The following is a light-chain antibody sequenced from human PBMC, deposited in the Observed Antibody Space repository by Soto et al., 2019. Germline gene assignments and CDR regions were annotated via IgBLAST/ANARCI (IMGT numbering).Light chain of an antibody. CDR1: QSISSY. V-gene: IGKV1-39*01. CDR2: AAS. CDR3: QQGYSTPPET. Sequence: DIQMTQSPSPLSASVGDRVTITCRASQSISSYLNWYQQKPGKAPKLLIYAASSLQSGVPSRFSGSGAGTDFTLTISSLQPEDFATYYCQQGYSTPPETFGQGTKVEIK. J-gene: IGKJ1*01.